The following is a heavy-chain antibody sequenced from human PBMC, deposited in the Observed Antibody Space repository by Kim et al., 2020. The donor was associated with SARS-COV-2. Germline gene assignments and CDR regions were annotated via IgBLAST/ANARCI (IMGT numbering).Heavy chain of an antibody. CDR1: GFTFSSYW. CDR2: INSDGSST. V-gene: IGHV3-74*01. J-gene: IGHJ3*02. Sequence: GGSLRLSCAASGFTFSSYWMHWVRQAPGKGLVWVSRINSDGSSTSYADSVKGRFTISRDNAKNTLYLQMNSLRAEDTAVYYCARGYDFWSGYSSDAFDIWGQGTMVTVSS. D-gene: IGHD3-3*01. CDR3: ARGYDFWSGYSSDAFDI.